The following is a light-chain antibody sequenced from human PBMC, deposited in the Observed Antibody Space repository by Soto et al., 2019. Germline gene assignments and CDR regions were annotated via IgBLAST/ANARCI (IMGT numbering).Light chain of an antibody. V-gene: IGKV1-9*01. CDR2: AAT. Sequence: QLTQSPSSLSASIGDRVTITCRATQSISRYLAWYQQKPGAAPKLLIYAATTLQSGVPSRFSGGASGTEFTLTITSLQSDDFATYYCQQVNSFPPEFGQGTKVDTK. CDR3: QQVNSFPPE. CDR1: QSISRY. J-gene: IGKJ1*01.